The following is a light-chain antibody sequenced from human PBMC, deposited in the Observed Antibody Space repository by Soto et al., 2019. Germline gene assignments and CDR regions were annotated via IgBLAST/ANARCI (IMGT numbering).Light chain of an antibody. CDR2: GNS. Sequence: QAVVTQPPSVSGAPGQRVTISCTGSSSNIGAGYDVHWYQQLPGTAPKLLISGNSNRPSGVPDRFSGSKSGTSASLAITGLQADDEADYYCQSYDTSLSGSVVFGGGTKLTVL. CDR1: SSNIGAGYD. CDR3: QSYDTSLSGSVV. J-gene: IGLJ3*02. V-gene: IGLV1-40*01.